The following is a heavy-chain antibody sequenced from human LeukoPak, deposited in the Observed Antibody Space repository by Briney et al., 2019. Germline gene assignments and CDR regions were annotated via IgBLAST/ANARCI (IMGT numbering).Heavy chain of an antibody. D-gene: IGHD3-22*01. V-gene: IGHV4-30-2*01. CDR2: IYHSGST. Sequence: SETLSLTCTVSGGSISSGGYYWSWIRQPPGKGLEWIGYIYHSGSTYYNPSLKSRVTISVDRSKNQFSLKLSSVTAADTAVYYCARAGITMIVVVFDYWGQGTLVTVSS. J-gene: IGHJ4*02. CDR3: ARAGITMIVVVFDY. CDR1: GGSISSGGYY.